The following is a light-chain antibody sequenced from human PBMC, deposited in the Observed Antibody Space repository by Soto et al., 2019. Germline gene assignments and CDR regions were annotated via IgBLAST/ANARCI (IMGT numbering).Light chain of an antibody. CDR2: KAA. CDR3: QQYYNYPLT. J-gene: IGKJ1*01. V-gene: IGKV1-5*03. CDR1: QSITSS. Sequence: DIQITLSPSPLSTSVAASVSLPCRASQSITSSLAWYQQNPGKAPKLLIYKAASLETGVPSRFSGSGSGTEFTLTISSLQPDDFATYYCQQYYNYPLTFGQGTKVDI.